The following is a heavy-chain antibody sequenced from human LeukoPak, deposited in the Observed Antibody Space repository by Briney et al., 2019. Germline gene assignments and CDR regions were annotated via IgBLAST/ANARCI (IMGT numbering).Heavy chain of an antibody. CDR1: GYTFTNGY. CDR3: ARVGQLVFDY. D-gene: IGHD6-6*01. Sequence: GASVKVSXKTSGYTFTNGYLHWVRQAPGQGLEWVGIINPGDGSTKYAQKFQGRVTMTRDTSTSTVYMELSILGSEDTAVYYCARVGQLVFDYWGQGTLVTVSS. CDR2: INPGDGST. J-gene: IGHJ4*02. V-gene: IGHV1-46*03.